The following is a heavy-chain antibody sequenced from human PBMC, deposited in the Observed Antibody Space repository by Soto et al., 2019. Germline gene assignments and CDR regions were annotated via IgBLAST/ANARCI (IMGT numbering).Heavy chain of an antibody. D-gene: IGHD3-22*01. CDR2: INSGGSTT. CDR1: GFTFSSHW. V-gene: IGHV3-74*01. J-gene: IGHJ4*02. Sequence: EVQLVESVGGLVQPGGSLRLSCAASGFTFSSHWIHWVRQAPGKGLVWVSRINSGGSTTDYADSVKGRFTISRDNAKNTLYLQMNGLRGEDTAVYHCVRGASGYYYVDSWGQGTLVTVSS. CDR3: VRGASGYYYVDS.